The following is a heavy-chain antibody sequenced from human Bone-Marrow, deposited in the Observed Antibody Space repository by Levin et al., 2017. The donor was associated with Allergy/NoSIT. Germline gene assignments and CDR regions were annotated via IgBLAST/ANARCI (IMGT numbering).Heavy chain of an antibody. J-gene: IGHJ4*02. CDR3: ARGGPSWDYFDY. D-gene: IGHD3-16*01. V-gene: IGHV4-59*08. CDR1: GGSISSYY. CDR2: IYSSGNT. Sequence: SETLSLTCTVSGGSISSYYWSWIRQPPGKGLEWIGYIYSSGNTNYNPSLKSRVTMSVDTSKNQFSLKLTSLTAADTAVYYCARGGPSWDYFDYWGQGALVTVSS.